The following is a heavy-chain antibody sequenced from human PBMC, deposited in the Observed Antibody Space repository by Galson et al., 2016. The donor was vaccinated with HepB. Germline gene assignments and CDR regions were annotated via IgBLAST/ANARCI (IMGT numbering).Heavy chain of an antibody. D-gene: IGHD2-15*01. CDR1: GFTFNTYS. V-gene: IGHV3-21*01. CDR3: VRFYCSSGSCYLDY. J-gene: IGHJ4*02. CDR2: IDVSSYM. Sequence: SLRLSCAASGFTFNTYSLNWVRQAPGKGLEWVTSIDVSSYMWYADSVKGRFTISRDSARNSLYLQMNNLRAGDTAVYYCVRFYCSSGSCYLDYWGQGTLVTVSS.